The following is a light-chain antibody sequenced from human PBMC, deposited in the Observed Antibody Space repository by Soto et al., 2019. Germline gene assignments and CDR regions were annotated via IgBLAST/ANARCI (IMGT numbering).Light chain of an antibody. V-gene: IGKV1-6*01. CDR2: GAS. CDR1: QGIRND. Sequence: AVQMTQSPSSLSASVGDRVTITCRASQGIRNDLGWYQQKPGKAPKLLIYGASSLQSGVPSRFSGSGSGTDFTLTNSSLQPEDFATYYCLQDFFYPRTFGQGTKLEIK. J-gene: IGKJ2*01. CDR3: LQDFFYPRT.